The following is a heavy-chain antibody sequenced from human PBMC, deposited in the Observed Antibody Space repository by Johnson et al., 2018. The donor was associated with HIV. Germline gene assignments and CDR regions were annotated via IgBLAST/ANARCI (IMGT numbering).Heavy chain of an antibody. V-gene: IGHV3-20*04. Sequence: VQLVESGGGVVRPGGSLRLPCAASGFTFDDYGMSWVRQAPGKGLEWVSGINWNGGSTGYADSVKGRFTISRDNSKNTLYLQMNSLRAEDTAVYYCAFPTGATTAFDIWGQGTMVTVSS. CDR2: INWNGGST. CDR3: AFPTGATTAFDI. D-gene: IGHD5-24*01. CDR1: GFTFDDYG. J-gene: IGHJ3*02.